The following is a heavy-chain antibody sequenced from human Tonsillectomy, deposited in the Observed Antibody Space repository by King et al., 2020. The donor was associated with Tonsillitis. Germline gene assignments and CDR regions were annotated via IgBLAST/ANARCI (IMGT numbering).Heavy chain of an antibody. CDR3: AGAKDIVVVVAPDY. Sequence: QLVQSGAEVKKPGASVRVSCKASGYTFTNFYIHWVRQAPGQGLEWMGIINPIGGLTSYAQKFQGRVTMTRDTSTRTVYMELSSLRAEDTAVYYCAGAKDIVVVVAPDYGRQGTLLSVSS. CDR1: GYTFTNFY. CDR2: INPIGGLT. J-gene: IGHJ4*02. V-gene: IGHV1-46*03. D-gene: IGHD2-15*01.